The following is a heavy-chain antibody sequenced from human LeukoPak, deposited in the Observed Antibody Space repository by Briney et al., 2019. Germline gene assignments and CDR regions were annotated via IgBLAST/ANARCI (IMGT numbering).Heavy chain of an antibody. CDR2: IYYSGIT. Sequence: SETLFLTCTVSGGSINSYYWSWIRQPPGKGLEWIGYIYYSGITKFNPSLMSRVTISIDTSKNQFSLKLNSVTAADTAVYYCARSSHLWGPGTLVIVSS. D-gene: IGHD3-10*01. CDR1: GGSINSYY. J-gene: IGHJ5*02. V-gene: IGHV4-59*01. CDR3: ARSSHL.